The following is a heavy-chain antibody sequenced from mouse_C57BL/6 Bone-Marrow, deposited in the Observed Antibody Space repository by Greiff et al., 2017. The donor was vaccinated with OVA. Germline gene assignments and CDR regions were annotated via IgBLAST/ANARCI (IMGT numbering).Heavy chain of an antibody. J-gene: IGHJ4*01. V-gene: IGHV1-82*01. CDR2: IYPGDGDT. CDR3: ARMAMDY. CDR1: GYAFSSSW. Sequence: QVQLQQSGPELVKPGASVKISCKASGYAFSSSWMNWVKQRPGKGLEWIGRIYPGDGDTNNNGKFKGKATLTADKSSSTAYMQLSSLTSEDSAVYFCARMAMDYWGQGTSVTVSS.